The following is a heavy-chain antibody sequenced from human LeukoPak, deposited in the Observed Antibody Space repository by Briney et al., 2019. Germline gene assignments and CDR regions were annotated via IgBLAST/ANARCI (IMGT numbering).Heavy chain of an antibody. CDR1: GFTFSSYA. V-gene: IGHV3-23*01. CDR2: ISGSGGST. Sequence: GGSLRLSCAASGFTFSSYAMSWVRQAPGKGLEWVSAISGSGGSTYYADSVKGRFTISRDNSKNTLYLQMNSLRAEDTAVYYCAKDLQLLWSGGKNWFDPWGQGTLVTVSS. D-gene: IGHD3-10*01. J-gene: IGHJ5*02. CDR3: AKDLQLLWSGGKNWFDP.